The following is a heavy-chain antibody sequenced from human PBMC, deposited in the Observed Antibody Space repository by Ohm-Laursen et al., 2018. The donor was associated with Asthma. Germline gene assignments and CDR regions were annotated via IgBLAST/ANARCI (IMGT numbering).Heavy chain of an antibody. Sequence: SLRLSCAASGFTVSPYDMNWVRQAPGKGLEWVSSISGSRSNTFYSDSVKGRFTISRDNAKNSLYLQMNSLRAEDTALYYCATTLGMGYYFDYWGQGTLVTVSS. CDR1: GFTVSPYD. D-gene: IGHD7-27*01. CDR2: ISGSRSNT. V-gene: IGHV3-21*04. CDR3: ATTLGMGYYFDY. J-gene: IGHJ4*02.